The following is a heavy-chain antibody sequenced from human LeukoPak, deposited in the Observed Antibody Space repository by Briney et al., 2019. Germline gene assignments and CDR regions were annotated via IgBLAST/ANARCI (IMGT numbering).Heavy chain of an antibody. J-gene: IGHJ4*02. Sequence: PGGSLRLSCAASGFTFSSYSMNWVRQAPGKGLEWVSYISSSSTIYYADSVKGRFTISRDNAKNSLYLQMSSLRDEDTAVYYCAGDLGSRKVPDYWGQGTLVTVSS. CDR1: GFTFSSYS. CDR2: ISSSSTI. V-gene: IGHV3-48*02. CDR3: AGDLGSRKVPDY. D-gene: IGHD1-14*01.